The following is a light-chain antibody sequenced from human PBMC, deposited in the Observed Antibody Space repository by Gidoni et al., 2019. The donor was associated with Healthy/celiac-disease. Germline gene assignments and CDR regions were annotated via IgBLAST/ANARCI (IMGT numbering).Light chain of an antibody. V-gene: IGKV3-20*01. CDR1: QSVSSSY. CDR2: GAS. Sequence: EIVLTQSPGTLSLSPGERATLSCRASQSVSSSYLAWYQQKPGQAPRLLIYGASSSATGIPDRFSGSGSGTDFTLTISRLEPEDFAVYYCQQYGSSPLTVXGXTKVXIK. CDR3: QQYGSSPLT. J-gene: IGKJ4*01.